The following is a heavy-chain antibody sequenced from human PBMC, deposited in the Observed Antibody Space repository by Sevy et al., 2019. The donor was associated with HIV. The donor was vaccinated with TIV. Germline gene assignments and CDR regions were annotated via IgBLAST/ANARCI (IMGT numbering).Heavy chain of an antibody. V-gene: IGHV3-74*01. CDR2: INSDGSGT. D-gene: IGHD6-13*01. J-gene: IGHJ4*02. CDR3: ASVNIPAAE. CDR1: GFTFSTYW. Sequence: GGSLRLSCAASGFTFSTYWMHWVRQVPGKGLVWVSRINSDGSGTTYAGSVKGRFTISRDNAKNTLYLQMNSLRVEDTAVYYCASVNIPAAEWGQGALVTVSS.